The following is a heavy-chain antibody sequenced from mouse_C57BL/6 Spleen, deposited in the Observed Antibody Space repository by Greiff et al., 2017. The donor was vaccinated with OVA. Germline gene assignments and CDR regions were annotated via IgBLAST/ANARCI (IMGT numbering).Heavy chain of an antibody. J-gene: IGHJ4*01. CDR2: ISYDGSN. V-gene: IGHV3-6*01. Sequence: EVQRVESGPGLVKPSQSLSLTCSVTGYSITSGYYWNWIRQFPGNKLEWMGYISYDGSNNYNPSLKNRISITRDTSKNQFFLKLNSVTTEDTATYYCAREGMDYWGQGTSVTVSS. CDR1: GYSITSGYY. CDR3: AREGMDY.